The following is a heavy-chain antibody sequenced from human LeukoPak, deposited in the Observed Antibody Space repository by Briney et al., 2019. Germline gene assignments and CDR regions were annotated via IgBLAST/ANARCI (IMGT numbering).Heavy chain of an antibody. J-gene: IGHJ3*02. CDR3: ARVNEWEFRAAFDI. V-gene: IGHV1-18*01. Sequence: GASVKVSCKASGYTFTSYDINWVRQATGQGLEWMGWISAYNGNTNYAQKLQGRVTMTTDTSTSTAYMELRSLRSDDTAVYYCARVNEWEFRAAFDIWGQGTMVTVSS. CDR2: ISAYNGNT. CDR1: GYTFTSYD. D-gene: IGHD1-26*01.